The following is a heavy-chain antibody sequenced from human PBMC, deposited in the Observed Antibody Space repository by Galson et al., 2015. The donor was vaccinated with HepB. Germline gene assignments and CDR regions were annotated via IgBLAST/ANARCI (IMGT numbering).Heavy chain of an antibody. Sequence: SLRLSCAASGFTFSSYWMHWVRQTPGKGLVWVSRINSDGSSTSYADSVKGRFTISRDNAKNTLHLRMNSLRAEDTAVYYCAREVETTVTPTGYNWFDPWGQGTLVTVSS. CDR2: INSDGSST. CDR3: AREVETTVTPTGYNWFDP. D-gene: IGHD4-17*01. J-gene: IGHJ5*02. CDR1: GFTFSSYW. V-gene: IGHV3-74*01.